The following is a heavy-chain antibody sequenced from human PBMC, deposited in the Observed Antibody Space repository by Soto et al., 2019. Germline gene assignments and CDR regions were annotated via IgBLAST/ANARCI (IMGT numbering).Heavy chain of an antibody. CDR2: ISVSDAFI. CDR3: TRETVAGITGLDY. Sequence: GGSLRLSCAASGFNVGAFAVNWVRQAPGKGLEWVSGISVSDAFIYYADSVRGRFSISRDASENILYLQMNSLRVDDTALYYCTRETVAGITGLDYLGPGTLVTVSS. CDR1: GFNVGAFA. V-gene: IGHV3-23*01. D-gene: IGHD1-20*01. J-gene: IGHJ4*02.